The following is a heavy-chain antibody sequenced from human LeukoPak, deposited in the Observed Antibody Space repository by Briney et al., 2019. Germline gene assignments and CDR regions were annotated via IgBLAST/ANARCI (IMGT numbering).Heavy chain of an antibody. Sequence: GGSLRLSCAASGFAFSSYAMSWVRQPPGKGLEWVSVISRRDDYTYYADSVKGRFTISRDNSKNTLYLQMNTLRAEDTAVYYCANDYRSGSFHDFWGQGTPVTVSS. CDR1: GFAFSSYA. D-gene: IGHD3-10*01. CDR2: ISRRDDYT. V-gene: IGHV3-23*01. CDR3: ANDYRSGSFHDF. J-gene: IGHJ4*02.